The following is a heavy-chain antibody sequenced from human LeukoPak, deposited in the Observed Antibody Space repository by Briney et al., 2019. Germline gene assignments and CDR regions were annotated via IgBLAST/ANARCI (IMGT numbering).Heavy chain of an antibody. V-gene: IGHV4-30-4*01. CDR3: AGKGGRD. J-gene: IGHJ4*02. Sequence: SETLSLTCTVSGGSISSGDYYWSWIRQPPGKGLEWIGYIYYTGSTYYNPSLKSRVTVSVDTSKNQFSLKLSSVTAADTAVYYCAGKGGRDWGQGTLVTVSS. CDR1: GGSISSGDYY. D-gene: IGHD2-15*01. CDR2: IYYTGST.